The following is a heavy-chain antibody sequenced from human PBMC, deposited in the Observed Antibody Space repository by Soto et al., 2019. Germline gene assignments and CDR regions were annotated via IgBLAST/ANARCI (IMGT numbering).Heavy chain of an antibody. CDR2: INEGGSEK. CDR1: GFPFSSFW. Sequence: ESGGGLVQPGGSLRLSCVASGFPFSSFWMSWVRQAPGKGLEWVANINEGGSEKYYVDSVRGRFTISRDNTKNSLSLQMNSLRAEDTALYYCAKGGHLDYWGQGTPVTVSS. CDR3: AKGGHLDY. J-gene: IGHJ4*02. V-gene: IGHV3-7*01.